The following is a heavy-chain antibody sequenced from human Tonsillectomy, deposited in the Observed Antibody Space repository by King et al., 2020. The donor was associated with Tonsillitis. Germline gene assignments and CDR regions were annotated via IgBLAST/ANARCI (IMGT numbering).Heavy chain of an antibody. Sequence: VQLVQSGGGVVQPGRSLRLSCAASGFTFYNYAMHWVRRPPGKGLEWVAVIWSDGSNRYYVDSVKGRFTISRDNSKDTLYLQMNSLRAEDTAVYYCTREPAYYYDSGGYDAFDIWGQGTMVTVSS. V-gene: IGHV3-33*01. J-gene: IGHJ3*02. CDR3: TREPAYYYDSGGYDAFDI. D-gene: IGHD3-22*01. CDR1: GFTFYNYA. CDR2: IWSDGSNR.